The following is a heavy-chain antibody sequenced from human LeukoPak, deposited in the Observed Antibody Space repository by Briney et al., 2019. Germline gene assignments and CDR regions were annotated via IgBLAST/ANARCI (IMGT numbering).Heavy chain of an antibody. Sequence: SETLSLTCAVYGESFSGYYWSWIRQPPGKGLEWIGEINHSGSTNYNPSLKSRVTISVDTSKNQFSLKLRSVTAADTAVYYCARLIFWDYYYMDVWGKGTTVTISS. D-gene: IGHD3-9*01. CDR3: ARLIFWDYYYMDV. J-gene: IGHJ6*03. V-gene: IGHV4-34*01. CDR1: GESFSGYY. CDR2: INHSGST.